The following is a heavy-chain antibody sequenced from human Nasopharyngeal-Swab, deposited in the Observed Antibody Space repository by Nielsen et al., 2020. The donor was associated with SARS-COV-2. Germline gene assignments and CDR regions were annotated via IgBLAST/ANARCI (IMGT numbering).Heavy chain of an antibody. Sequence: GGSLRLSCKGSGYSFTSYWIAWVRQMPGKGLEWMGIIYPRDSDTRYSPSFQGQVTISADKSISTAYLQWSSLKASDTAMYYCVRPEGVATSFKYYFQYGMDVWGPGTMVTVPS. D-gene: IGHD5-12*01. V-gene: IGHV5-51*01. CDR3: VRPEGVATSFKYYFQYGMDV. J-gene: IGHJ6*02. CDR2: IYPRDSDT. CDR1: GYSFTSYW.